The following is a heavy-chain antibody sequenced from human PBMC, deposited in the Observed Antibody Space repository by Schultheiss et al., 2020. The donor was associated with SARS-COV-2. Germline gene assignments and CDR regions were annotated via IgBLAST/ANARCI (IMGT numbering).Heavy chain of an antibody. CDR1: GFTFSYYY. V-gene: IGHV3-66*01. J-gene: IGHJ6*02. Sequence: GGSLRLSCAASGFTFSYYYMSGVRQAPGKGLEWVSAIGTAGDTYYPGSVKGRFTISRDNSKNTLYLQMNSLRAEDTAVYYCARVDIVVVPAANYYYYYGMDVWGQGTTVTVSS. CDR2: IGTAGDT. D-gene: IGHD2-2*01. CDR3: ARVDIVVVPAANYYYYYGMDV.